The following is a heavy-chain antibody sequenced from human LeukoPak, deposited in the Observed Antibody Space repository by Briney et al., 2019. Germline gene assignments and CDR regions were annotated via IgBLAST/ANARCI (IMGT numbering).Heavy chain of an antibody. CDR3: ARGQYCGGDCSSSDAFDV. CDR2: ISAYNGDT. J-gene: IGHJ3*01. Sequence: ASMKVSCKTSGYTFTNYGVSWVRQAPGQGLEWMGWISAYNGDTNYAQKLQGRVTITTDTSTSTAYMELRSLRSDDTAVYYCARGQYCGGDCSSSDAFDVWGQGTMVTVSS. V-gene: IGHV1-18*01. CDR1: GYTFTNYG. D-gene: IGHD2-21*02.